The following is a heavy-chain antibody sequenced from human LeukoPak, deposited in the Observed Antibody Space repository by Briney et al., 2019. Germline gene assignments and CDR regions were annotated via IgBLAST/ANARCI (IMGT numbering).Heavy chain of an antibody. V-gene: IGHV3-21*01. CDR1: GFTFSSYS. D-gene: IGHD2-15*01. Sequence: GGSLRLSCAASGFTFSSYSMNWVRQAPGKGLEWVSSISSSSSSYIYYADSVKGRFTISRDNAKNSLYLQMNSLRAEDTAVYYCARIHCSGGSCYSLDYWGQGTLVTVSS. CDR2: ISSSSSSYI. CDR3: ARIHCSGGSCYSLDY. J-gene: IGHJ4*02.